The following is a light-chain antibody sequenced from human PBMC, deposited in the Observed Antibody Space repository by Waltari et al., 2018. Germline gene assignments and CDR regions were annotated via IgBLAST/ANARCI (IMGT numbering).Light chain of an antibody. V-gene: IGKV1-6*02. CDR3: LQSYSYPRT. J-gene: IGKJ1*01. CDR1: QHIGSD. CDR2: ATS. Sequence: AIQMTQSPSSLSASVGDTVTITCRASQHIGSDLGWYQQKPGKAPKLLISATSNVQSGVPSRFSGSGSHTDFTLAITSLQPEDFATYYCLQSYSYPRTFGQGTKVEIK.